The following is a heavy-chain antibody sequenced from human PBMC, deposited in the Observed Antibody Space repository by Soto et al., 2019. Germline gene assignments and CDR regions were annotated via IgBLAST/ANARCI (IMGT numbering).Heavy chain of an antibody. CDR1: GESVSSGSFY. Sequence: PPETLSLSYTVSGESVSSGSFYCSWLRQPPGKGLEWIGYIYYSGSTNYNPSLRSRVTISVDTSKNQFSLNLSSVTAADTAVYYCATTRGYSSEYYFDYWSQGTLVTVSS. CDR3: ATTRGYSSEYYFDY. V-gene: IGHV4-61*01. CDR2: IYYSGST. J-gene: IGHJ4*02. D-gene: IGHD6-19*01.